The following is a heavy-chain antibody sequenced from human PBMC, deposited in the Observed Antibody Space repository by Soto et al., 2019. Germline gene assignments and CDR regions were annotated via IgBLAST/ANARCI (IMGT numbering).Heavy chain of an antibody. V-gene: IGHV3-33*01. D-gene: IGHD1-1*01. J-gene: IGHJ6*02. Sequence: GGSLRLSCAASGFTFSSYGMHWVRQAPGKGLEWVAVIWYDGSNKYYADSVKGRFTISRDNSKNTLYLQMNSLRAEDTAVYYCARARRQLNYYYYGMDVWGQGTTVTVSS. CDR3: ARARRQLNYYYYGMDV. CDR2: IWYDGSNK. CDR1: GFTFSSYG.